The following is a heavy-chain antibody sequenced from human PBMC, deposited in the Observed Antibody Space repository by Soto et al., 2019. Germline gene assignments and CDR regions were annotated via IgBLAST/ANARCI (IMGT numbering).Heavy chain of an antibody. V-gene: IGHV3-23*01. CDR2: ISGSGFTT. D-gene: IGHD3-9*01. J-gene: IGHJ5*02. Sequence: EVQVLDSGGGLVQPGGSLRLSCAASGFTFSNYAMTWVRQAPGKGLERVSTISGSGFTTYYADSVKGRFTISRDNYKHTIYLQMSSLRADDMAVYYCARGEDDISFVSNCGSWDQGTLVTVSS. CDR3: ARGEDDISFVSNCGS. CDR1: GFTFSNYA.